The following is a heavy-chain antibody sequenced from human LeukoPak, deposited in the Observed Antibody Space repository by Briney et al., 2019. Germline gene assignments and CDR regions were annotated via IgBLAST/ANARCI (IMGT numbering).Heavy chain of an antibody. CDR1: GFTLSSYW. Sequence: GGSLRLSCAASGFTLSSYWMGWVRQVPGKGLEWVANIIQDGSVRYYVDSVKDRFTVSRDNAKNSLYLQMNSLRAEDTAVYYCARNPPSLDYWGQGILVTSSS. V-gene: IGHV3-7*01. CDR3: ARNPPSLDY. CDR2: IIQDGSVR. J-gene: IGHJ4*02.